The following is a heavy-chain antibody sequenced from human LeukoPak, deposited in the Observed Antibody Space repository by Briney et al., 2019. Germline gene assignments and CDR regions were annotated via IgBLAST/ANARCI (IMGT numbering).Heavy chain of an antibody. D-gene: IGHD6-13*01. CDR2: IIPIFGTA. Sequence: ASVKVSCKASGYTFTGCYMHWVRQAPGQGLEWMGGIIPIFGTANYAQKFQGRVTITADESTSTAYMELSSLRSEDTAVYYCAREGAAAAGDYWGQGTLVTVSS. CDR3: AREGAAAAGDY. J-gene: IGHJ4*02. CDR1: GYTFTGCY. V-gene: IGHV1-69*13.